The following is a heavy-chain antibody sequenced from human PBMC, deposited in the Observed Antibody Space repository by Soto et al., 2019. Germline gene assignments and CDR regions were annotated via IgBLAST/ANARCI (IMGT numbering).Heavy chain of an antibody. J-gene: IGHJ3*01. V-gene: IGHV2-5*02. CDR1: GFSLSADGVG. CDR2: ISWDDDQ. CDR3: AHAYGGTSWPNDAFDV. Sequence: QITLKESGPTLVKPTQTLTLTCTFSGFSLSADGVGVGWIRQPPGKALAWLALISWDDDQRYSPSLKTRLTITQDTSKNQVVLTMTNMDPVDTATYYCAHAYGGTSWPNDAFDVWGQGTVVTVSS. D-gene: IGHD2-2*01.